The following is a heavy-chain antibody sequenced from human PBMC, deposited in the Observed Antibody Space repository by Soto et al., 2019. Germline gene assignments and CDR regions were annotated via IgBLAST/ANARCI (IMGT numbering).Heavy chain of an antibody. CDR2: IKEDGSER. J-gene: IGHJ4*02. CDR1: GFTFSSYW. V-gene: IGHV3-7*04. D-gene: IGHD3-10*01. Sequence: EVQLVESGGGLVQPGGSLRLSCAASGFTFSSYWMSWVRQAPGKGLEWVANIKEDGSERYYVDSVKGRFTISRDNAKNSLYLQMNSLRAEDTAVYYCARATGAHKEDYWGQGTLVTVSS. CDR3: ARATGAHKEDY.